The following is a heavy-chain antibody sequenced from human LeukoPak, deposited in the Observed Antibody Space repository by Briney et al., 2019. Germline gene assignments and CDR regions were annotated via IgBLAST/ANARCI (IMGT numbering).Heavy chain of an antibody. CDR1: GVSISSYY. D-gene: IGHD6-6*01. J-gene: IGHJ6*03. V-gene: IGHV4-59*12. CDR2: LSDAGTN. Sequence: SETLSLTCAVSGVSISSYYWSWIRQHPGKGLEWIGYLSDAGTNDYNPSLKGRVTISRDTSKNQFSLKLSSVTAADTAVYYCARGRWWFAGRPPHYMDVWGKGTTVTVSS. CDR3: ARGRWWFAGRPPHYMDV.